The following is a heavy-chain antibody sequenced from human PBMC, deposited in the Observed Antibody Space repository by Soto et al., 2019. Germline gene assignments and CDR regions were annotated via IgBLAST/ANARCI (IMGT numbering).Heavy chain of an antibody. Sequence: QVQLQESGPGLVKPSETLSLTCTVSGGSISSYYWSWIRQPPGKGLEWIGYIYYSGSTNYNPSLKSRITISVDTYKNQFSLTLTSVTAADSAVYYCARGGGSPDSWGQGTLVTVSS. D-gene: IGHD2-15*01. CDR1: GGSISSYY. J-gene: IGHJ4*02. V-gene: IGHV4-59*08. CDR2: IYYSGST. CDR3: ARGGGSPDS.